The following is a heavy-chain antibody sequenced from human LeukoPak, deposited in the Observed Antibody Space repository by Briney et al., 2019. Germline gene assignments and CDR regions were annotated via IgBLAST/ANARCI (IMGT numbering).Heavy chain of an antibody. D-gene: IGHD1-7*01. CDR2: IWFDGSNK. V-gene: IGHV3-30*02. Sequence: PGGSLRLSCAASGFTFNIYGMHWVRQAPGKGLEWVAFIWFDGSNKYYADSVKGRFTIPRDNSKDTLYLQMNSLRAEDTAVYYCASRGITGTTSYNYFDPWGQGTLVTVSS. CDR1: GFTFNIYG. J-gene: IGHJ5*02. CDR3: ASRGITGTTSYNYFDP.